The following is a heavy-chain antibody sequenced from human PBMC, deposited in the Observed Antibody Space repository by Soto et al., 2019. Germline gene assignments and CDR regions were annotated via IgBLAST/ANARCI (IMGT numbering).Heavy chain of an antibody. CDR3: AKAVYSSGWYRNDY. V-gene: IGHV3-23*01. CDR2: ISGSGDST. CDR1: GFTFSSYA. D-gene: IGHD6-19*01. Sequence: GGSLSLSCAAPGFTFSSYAMSWVRQASGKGLEWVSAISGSGDSTYSADSVKGRFTISRDNSKNTLFLQMKSLRAEDTAVYYCAKAVYSSGWYRNDYWGQGTLVTVSS. J-gene: IGHJ4*02.